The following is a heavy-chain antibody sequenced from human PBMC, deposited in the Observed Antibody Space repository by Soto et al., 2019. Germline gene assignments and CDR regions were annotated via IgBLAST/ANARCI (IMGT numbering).Heavy chain of an antibody. CDR1: GFTFNSYS. D-gene: IGHD3-10*01. Sequence: GGSLRLSCAASGFTFNSYSMNWVRQAPGKGLEWVSYISSSSSTIYYADSVKGRFTISRDNAKNSLYLQMNSLRDEDTAVDYCARDPSHYGSGSYYHHYYYYGMDVWGQGTTVTVSS. CDR2: ISSSSSTI. CDR3: ARDPSHYGSGSYYHHYYYYGMDV. J-gene: IGHJ6*02. V-gene: IGHV3-48*02.